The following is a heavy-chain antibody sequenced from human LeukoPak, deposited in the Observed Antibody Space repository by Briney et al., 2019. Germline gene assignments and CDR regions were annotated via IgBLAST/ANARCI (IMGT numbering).Heavy chain of an antibody. CDR1: GYFISNGYY. V-gene: IGHV4-38-2*02. J-gene: IGHJ4*02. CDR2: IYHSGAT. CDR3: ARGTPYCSSASCYNY. D-gene: IGHD2-2*02. Sequence: SETLSLTCTVSGYFISNGYYWGWIRQPPGKGLEWIGSIYHSGATYYNPSLMSRVTMSVDMSKNQFSLKLSSVTAADTAVYYCARGTPYCSSASCYNYWGQGTLVTVSS.